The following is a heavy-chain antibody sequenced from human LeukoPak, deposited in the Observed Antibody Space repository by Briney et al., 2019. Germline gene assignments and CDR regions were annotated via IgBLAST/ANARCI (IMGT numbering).Heavy chain of an antibody. V-gene: IGHV3-66*01. J-gene: IGHJ4*02. D-gene: IGHD6-19*01. CDR1: GFTVSSNY. CDR3: ARDGSRVWYSSGWYFDY. Sequence: GGSLRLPCAASGFTVSSNYMSWVRQAPGKGLEWVSVIYSGGSTYYADSVKGRFTISRDNSKNTLYLQMNSLRAEDTAVYYCARDGSRVWYSSGWYFDYWGQGTLVTVSS. CDR2: IYSGGST.